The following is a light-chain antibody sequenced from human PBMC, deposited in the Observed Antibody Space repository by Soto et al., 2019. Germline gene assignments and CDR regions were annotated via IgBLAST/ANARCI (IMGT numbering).Light chain of an antibody. V-gene: IGLV2-14*03. CDR1: STDVGAYNY. J-gene: IGLJ3*02. CDR3: SSYTGSNPRV. Sequence: QSALTQPASVSGSPGQSITISCTGTSTDVGAYNYVSWYQQHPGKAPKVMIFDVSNRPSGISNRFSDSKSGNPASLTISGLQAEDEADYYCSSYTGSNPRVFGGGTKLTVL. CDR2: DVS.